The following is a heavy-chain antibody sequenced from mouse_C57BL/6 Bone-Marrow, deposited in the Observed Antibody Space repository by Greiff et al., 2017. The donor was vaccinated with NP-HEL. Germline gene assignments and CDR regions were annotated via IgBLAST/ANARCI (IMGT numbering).Heavy chain of an antibody. CDR1: GYTFTSYW. CDR3: ARERDGYYGWFAY. D-gene: IGHD2-3*01. V-gene: IGHV1-7*01. J-gene: IGHJ3*01. Sequence: VQLVESGAELAKPGASVKLSCKASGYTFTSYWMHWVKQRPGQGLEWIGYINPSSGYTKYNQKFKDKATLTADKSSSTAYMQLSSLTYEDSAVYYCARERDGYYGWFAYWGQGTLVTVSA. CDR2: INPSSGYT.